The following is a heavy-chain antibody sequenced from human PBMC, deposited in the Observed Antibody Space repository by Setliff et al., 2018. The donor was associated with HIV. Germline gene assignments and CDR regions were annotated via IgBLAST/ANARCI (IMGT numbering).Heavy chain of an antibody. CDR1: GYTFTDYY. J-gene: IGHJ4*02. CDR2: IDPEDGET. D-gene: IGHD2-15*01. Sequence: ASVKVSCKASGYTFTDYYMHWVQKAPGKGLEWMGRIDPEDGETIYAEKFQGRVTISADTSTDTAYVQLSSLRSEDTAVYYCTIEGVYCSGGRCQSFDYWGQGTLVTVPQ. CDR3: TIEGVYCSGGRCQSFDY. V-gene: IGHV1-69-2*01.